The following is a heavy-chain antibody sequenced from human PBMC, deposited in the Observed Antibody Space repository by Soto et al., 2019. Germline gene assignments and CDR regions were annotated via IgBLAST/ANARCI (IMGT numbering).Heavy chain of an antibody. CDR3: ARVSEGRGWYSSSWYENLAYYYYGMDV. D-gene: IGHD6-13*01. Sequence: QVQPVQSGAEVKKPGASVKVSCKASGYTFTSYGISWVRQAPGQGLEWMGWISAYNGNTNYAQKLQGRVTMTTDTSTSTAYRELRSLRSDDTAVYYCARVSEGRGWYSSSWYENLAYYYYGMDVWGQGTTVTVSS. J-gene: IGHJ6*02. V-gene: IGHV1-18*01. CDR1: GYTFTSYG. CDR2: ISAYNGNT.